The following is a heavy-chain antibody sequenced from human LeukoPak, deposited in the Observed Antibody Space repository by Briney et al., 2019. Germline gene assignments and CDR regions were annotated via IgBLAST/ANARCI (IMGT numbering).Heavy chain of an antibody. CDR1: GGSISYYY. CDR2: IYNSGTT. J-gene: IGHJ6*03. D-gene: IGHD3-16*01. Sequence: SETLSLTCTVSGGSISYYYWSWLRQPPGKRLEWIGYIYNSGTTRYNPSLMSRVTISVDTSKNQFSLELSSVTAADTAVYYCARAPRGDYYYYYYYYMDVWGKGTTVTVSS. CDR3: ARAPRGDYYYYYYYYMDV. V-gene: IGHV4-59*08.